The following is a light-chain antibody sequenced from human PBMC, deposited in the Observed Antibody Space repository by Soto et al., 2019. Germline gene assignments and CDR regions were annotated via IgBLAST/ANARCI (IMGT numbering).Light chain of an antibody. CDR2: EVS. V-gene: IGLV2-23*02. J-gene: IGLJ1*01. Sequence: SLLTQPASLSGSPGQSITISCPGTSSDVGSYNLVSWYQQHPGKAPKLMIYEVSKRPSGVSNRFSGSKSGNTASLTISGLQAEDEADYYCCSYAGSSTYVFGTGTKVTVL. CDR1: SSDVGSYNL. CDR3: CSYAGSSTYV.